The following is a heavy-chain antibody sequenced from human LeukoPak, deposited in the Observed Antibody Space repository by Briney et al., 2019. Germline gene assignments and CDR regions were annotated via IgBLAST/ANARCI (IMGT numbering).Heavy chain of an antibody. CDR3: ARSRLLKPAANWFDP. Sequence: SETLSLTCTVSGGSISSYYWSWIRQPPGKGLEWIGYIYYSGSTNYNPSLKSRVTISVDTSKNQFSLKLSSVTAADTAVYYCARSRLLKPAANWFDPWGQGTLVTVFS. V-gene: IGHV4-59*01. J-gene: IGHJ5*02. CDR1: GGSISSYY. D-gene: IGHD2-2*01. CDR2: IYYSGST.